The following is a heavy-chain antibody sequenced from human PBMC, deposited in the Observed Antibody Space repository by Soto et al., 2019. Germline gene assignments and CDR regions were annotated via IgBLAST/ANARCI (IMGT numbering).Heavy chain of an antibody. CDR3: ARDNDRPQLVSNYYYILDG. D-gene: IGHD2-8*01. V-gene: IGHV1-69*12. J-gene: IGHJ6*02. CDR1: GGTFRTAA. CDR2: IMPVFRTP. Sequence: QVHLEQSGAEVKKPGSSVKVSCKASGGTFRTAAVSWVRQAPGQGLEWLGGIMPVFRTPDYAQKFQGRVTSIADEYTSTAYMELSGLRSDYTAVYYCARDNDRPQLVSNYYYILDGWGQGTTITVSS.